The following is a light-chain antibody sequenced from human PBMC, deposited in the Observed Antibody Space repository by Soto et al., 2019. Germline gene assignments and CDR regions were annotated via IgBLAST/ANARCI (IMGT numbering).Light chain of an antibody. CDR3: QQSSEATWT. J-gene: IGKJ1*01. Sequence: AIQMTQSPSSLSASVGDRVTITCRASQGIRNDLFWYQQKPVKAPKLLIYAASSLQSGVPSRFSGSGSGTDFTLTISSLQPEDFATYYCQQSSEATWTLGQATKVDI. CDR1: QGIRND. V-gene: IGKV1-6*01. CDR2: AAS.